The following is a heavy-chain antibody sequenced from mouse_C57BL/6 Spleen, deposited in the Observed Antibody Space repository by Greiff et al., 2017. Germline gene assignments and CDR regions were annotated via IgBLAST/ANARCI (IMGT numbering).Heavy chain of an antibody. CDR1: GYTFTSYW. Sequence: VKLQQPGAELVRPGTSVKLSCKASGYTFTSYWMHWVKQRPGQGLEWIGVIDPSDSYTNYNQKFKGKATLTVETSSSTAYMQLSSLTSEDSAVYYCARGSYYYGSSYGDYYAMDYWGQGTSVTVSS. CDR2: IDPSDSYT. V-gene: IGHV1-59*01. CDR3: ARGSYYYGSSYGDYYAMDY. D-gene: IGHD1-1*01. J-gene: IGHJ4*01.